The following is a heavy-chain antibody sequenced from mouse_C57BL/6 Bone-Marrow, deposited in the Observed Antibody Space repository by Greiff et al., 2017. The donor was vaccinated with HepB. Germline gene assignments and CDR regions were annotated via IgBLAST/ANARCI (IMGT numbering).Heavy chain of an antibody. Sequence: EVQLVESGGGLVQPGGSMKLSCVASGFTFSNYWMNWVRQSPEKGLEWVAQIRLKSDNYATHYAESVKGRFTISRDDSKSSVYLQMNNLRAEDTGIYYCTADNYGWYFDVWGTGTTVTVSS. CDR3: TADNYGWYFDV. CDR2: IRLKSDNYAT. D-gene: IGHD1-1*01. J-gene: IGHJ1*03. CDR1: GFTFSNYW. V-gene: IGHV6-3*01.